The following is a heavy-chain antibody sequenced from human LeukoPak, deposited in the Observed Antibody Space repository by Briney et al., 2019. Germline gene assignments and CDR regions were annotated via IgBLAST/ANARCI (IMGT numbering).Heavy chain of an antibody. J-gene: IGHJ4*02. D-gene: IGHD3-3*01. CDR1: GYSISSGYY. Sequence: SETLSLTCAISGYSISSGYYWGWIRQPPGKGLEWIASIYYSGSTSYNPSLKSRVTISVDTSKNQFSLKLSSVTAADTAVYYCARDTPPPYYDFWSGYRHPLDYWGQGTLVTVSS. CDR2: IYYSGST. V-gene: IGHV4-38-2*02. CDR3: ARDTPPPYYDFWSGYRHPLDY.